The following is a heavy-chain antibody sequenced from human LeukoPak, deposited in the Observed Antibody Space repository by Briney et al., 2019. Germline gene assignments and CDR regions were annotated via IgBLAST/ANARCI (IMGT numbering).Heavy chain of an antibody. Sequence: SETLSLTCTVSGGSISSSSYYWGWIRQPPGKGLEWIGSIYYSGTTYYNPSLKSRVTISVDASKNQFSLKLTSVTAADTAVYYCARYPYDSSLYGWVAFDIWGQGTMLTVSS. CDR1: GGSISSSSYY. J-gene: IGHJ3*02. V-gene: IGHV4-39*01. CDR2: IYYSGTT. CDR3: ARYPYDSSLYGWVAFDI. D-gene: IGHD3-22*01.